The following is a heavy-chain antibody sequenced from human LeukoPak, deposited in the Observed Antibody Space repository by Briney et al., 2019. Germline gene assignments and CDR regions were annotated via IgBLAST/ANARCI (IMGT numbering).Heavy chain of an antibody. J-gene: IGHJ4*02. D-gene: IGHD3-9*01. V-gene: IGHV3-23*01. CDR2: ISANDDRV. CDR1: GFASSSCA. CDR3: AKFPRGAGYLIDY. Sequence: PGGSLRLSCAASGFASSSCAMAWVRQAPGKGLEWVSSISANDDRVYYTDSVKGRFTISRDTSKSSLYLQMSRLRADDTAIYYCAKFPRGAGYLIDYWGQGSRVIVSS.